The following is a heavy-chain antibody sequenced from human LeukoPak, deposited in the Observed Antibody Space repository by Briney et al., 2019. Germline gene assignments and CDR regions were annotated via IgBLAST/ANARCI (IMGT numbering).Heavy chain of an antibody. D-gene: IGHD5-24*01. Sequence: GESLKISCKGSGYSFTSYWIGWVRQMPGKGLEWMGIIYPGDSDTRYSPSFQGQVTISADKSITTAYLQWSSLKASDTAMYYCASCRDGYNVLFDYWGQGTLVTVSS. CDR3: ASCRDGYNVLFDY. V-gene: IGHV5-51*01. CDR2: IYPGDSDT. CDR1: GYSFTSYW. J-gene: IGHJ4*02.